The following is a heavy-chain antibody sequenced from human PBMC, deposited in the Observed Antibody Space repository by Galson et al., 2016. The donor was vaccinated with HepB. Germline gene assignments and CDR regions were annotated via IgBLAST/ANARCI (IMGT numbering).Heavy chain of an antibody. V-gene: IGHV3-21*06. CDR2: ISSSSAHI. J-gene: IGHJ4*02. Sequence: SLRLSCASSGGSFAVFSMNWVRQAPGKGLEWVSSISSSSAHINYADSVKGRFIISRDNAKSVLLLPMNYLRAEDTAVYYCARGFGYSASYRGYWGRGTLVTVSS. CDR3: ARGFGYSASYRGY. CDR1: GGSFAVFS. D-gene: IGHD1-26*01.